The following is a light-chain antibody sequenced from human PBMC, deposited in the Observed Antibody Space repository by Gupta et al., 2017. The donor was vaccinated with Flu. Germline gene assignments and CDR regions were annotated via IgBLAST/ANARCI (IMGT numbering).Light chain of an antibody. CDR1: QSVSSSY. Sequence: GERATLSCRASQSVSSSYVAWYQQKPDQAPRLLIYGASSRATGIPDRFSGSGSGTDFTLTISRLEPEDFAVYYCQQYGSSRTFGQGTKVEIK. CDR2: GAS. V-gene: IGKV3-20*01. J-gene: IGKJ1*01. CDR3: QQYGSSRT.